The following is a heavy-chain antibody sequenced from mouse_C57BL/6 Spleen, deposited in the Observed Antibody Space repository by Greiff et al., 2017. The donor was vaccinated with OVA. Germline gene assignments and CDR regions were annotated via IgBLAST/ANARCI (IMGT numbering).Heavy chain of an antibody. V-gene: IGHV1-19*01. J-gene: IGHJ1*03. CDR3: AGGYDWYFDV. CDR2: INPYNGGT. CDR1: GYTFTDYY. D-gene: IGHD2-2*01. Sequence: VHVKQSGPVLVKPGASVKMSCKASGYTFTDYYMNWVKQSHGKSLEWIGVINPYNGGTSYNQKFKGKATLTVDKSSSTAYMELNSLTSEDSAVYYCAGGYDWYFDVWGTGTTVTVSS.